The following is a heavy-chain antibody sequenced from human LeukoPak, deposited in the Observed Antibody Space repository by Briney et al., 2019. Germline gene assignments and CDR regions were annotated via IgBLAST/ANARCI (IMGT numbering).Heavy chain of an antibody. CDR2: IYYSGST. CDR3: ARGTIFGVVRRGAFDI. D-gene: IGHD3-3*01. Sequence: SETLSLTCTVSGGSISSYYWSWIRQPPGKGLEWIGSIYYSGSTYYNPSLKSRVTISVDTSKNQFSLKLSSVTAADTAVYYCARGTIFGVVRRGAFDIWGQGTMVTVSS. CDR1: GGSISSYY. J-gene: IGHJ3*02. V-gene: IGHV4-59*05.